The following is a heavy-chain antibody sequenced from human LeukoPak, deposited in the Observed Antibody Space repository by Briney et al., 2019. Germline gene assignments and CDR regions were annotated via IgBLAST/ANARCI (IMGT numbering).Heavy chain of an antibody. J-gene: IGHJ4*02. Sequence: GESLKISCKGSGYSFTGYWIGWVRQMPGKGLEWMGIIYPGDSDTRYSPSFQGQVTISADKSISTAYLQWSSLKASDTAMYYCARQEGRWLQLSYFDYWGQGTLVTVSS. CDR1: GYSFTGYW. D-gene: IGHD5-24*01. CDR2: IYPGDSDT. CDR3: ARQEGRWLQLSYFDY. V-gene: IGHV5-51*01.